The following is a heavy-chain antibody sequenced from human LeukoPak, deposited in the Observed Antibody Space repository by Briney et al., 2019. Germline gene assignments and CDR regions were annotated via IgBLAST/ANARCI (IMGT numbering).Heavy chain of an antibody. V-gene: IGHV1-69*01. D-gene: IGHD5-12*01. CDR2: IIPIFGTA. Sequence: SVKVSCKASGGTFSSYAISWVRQAPGQGLEWMGGIIPIFGTANYAQKFQGRVTITADESTSTAYMELSSLRSEDTAVYYCARVFSSVATFYYFDYWGQGTLVTVYS. J-gene: IGHJ4*02. CDR3: ARVFSSVATFYYFDY. CDR1: GGTFSSYA.